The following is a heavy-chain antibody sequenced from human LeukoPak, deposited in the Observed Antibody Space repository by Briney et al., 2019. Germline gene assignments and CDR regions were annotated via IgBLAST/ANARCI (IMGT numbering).Heavy chain of an antibody. D-gene: IGHD3-22*01. J-gene: IGHJ4*02. Sequence: GGSLRLSCAASGFTFGTYAMSWVRQAPGKGLEWVSDISGSGGSTYYADSVKGRFTISRDNSKNTLYLQMNSLRAEDTAIYYYAKDNRGTIVVVTPYYFDYWGQGTLVTVSS. V-gene: IGHV3-23*01. CDR1: GFTFGTYA. CDR2: ISGSGGST. CDR3: AKDNRGTIVVVTPYYFDY.